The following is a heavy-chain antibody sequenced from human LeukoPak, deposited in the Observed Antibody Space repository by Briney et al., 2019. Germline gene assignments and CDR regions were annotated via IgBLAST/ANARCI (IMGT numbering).Heavy chain of an antibody. D-gene: IGHD2-21*01. CDR1: GFSFSSFS. CDR2: ISSSSSTI. Sequence: GGSLRLSCAASGFSFSSFSMNWVRQAPGKGLEWVSYISSSSSTIYYADSVKGRFTISRDNGKNSLFLHMNSLTAEDTAVYYCARYYGGDFGYWGQGTLVAVSS. CDR3: ARYYGGDFGY. V-gene: IGHV3-48*01. J-gene: IGHJ4*02.